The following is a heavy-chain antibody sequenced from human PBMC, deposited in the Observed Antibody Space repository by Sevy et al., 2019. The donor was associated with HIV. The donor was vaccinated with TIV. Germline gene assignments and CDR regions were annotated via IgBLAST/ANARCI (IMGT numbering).Heavy chain of an antibody. D-gene: IGHD3-3*01. CDR1: GGSISSSSYY. J-gene: IGHJ6*02. CDR3: ARHAAGSIFGVVIIKSNYYYYGMDV. Sequence: SETLSLTCTVSGGSISSSSYYWGWIRQPPGKGLEWIGGIYYSGSTYYNPSLKSRVTISVDTSKNQFSLKLSSVTAADTAVYYCARHAAGSIFGVVIIKSNYYYYGMDVWGQGTTVTVSS. V-gene: IGHV4-39*01. CDR2: IYYSGST.